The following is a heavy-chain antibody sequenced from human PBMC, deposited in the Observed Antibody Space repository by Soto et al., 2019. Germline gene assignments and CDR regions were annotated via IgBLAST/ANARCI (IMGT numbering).Heavy chain of an antibody. J-gene: IGHJ4*02. CDR2: VNSDGSMT. D-gene: IGHD2-8*01. CDR3: ERGKDQSNAQTFSYFAS. Sequence: EVQLVESGGGLVQPGGSVRLSCAASGFTLSGYWMHWVRQVPGKGLVWVSRVNSDGSMTAYADSVKGRSPISRDNANNTLYLQMHSLKADDTAVYSCERGKDQSNAQTFSYFASWCQGTQVAVSS. CDR1: GFTLSGYW. V-gene: IGHV3-74*01.